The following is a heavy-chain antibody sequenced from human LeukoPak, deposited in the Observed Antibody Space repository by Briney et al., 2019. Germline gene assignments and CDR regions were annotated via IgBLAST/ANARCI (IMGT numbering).Heavy chain of an antibody. CDR1: GYTFTGYY. J-gene: IGHJ4*02. D-gene: IGHD2-2*01. CDR3: VGCSSTSCSYFDY. Sequence: ASVKVSCKASGYTFTGYYMHWVRQAPGQGLEWMGWINPNSGGTNYAQKFQGRVTMTRDTSISTAYMELSRLRSDDTAVYYCVGCSSTSCSYFDYWGLGTLVTVSS. CDR2: INPNSGGT. V-gene: IGHV1-2*02.